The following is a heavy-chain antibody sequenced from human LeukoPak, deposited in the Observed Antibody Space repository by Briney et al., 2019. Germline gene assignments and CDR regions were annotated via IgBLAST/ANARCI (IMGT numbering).Heavy chain of an antibody. D-gene: IGHD6-13*01. CDR1: GDPISDSTYY. Sequence: SETLSLTCSVSGDPISDSTYYWGWIRQPPGKGLEWIGTWYYNGNTCYSPSLKSRVTISGDTSKNQFSLKLTSVTAADTAVYYCASQPGYSSSCFDYWGQGTLDTVSS. CDR2: WYYNGNT. V-gene: IGHV4-39*01. CDR3: ASQPGYSSSCFDY. J-gene: IGHJ4*02.